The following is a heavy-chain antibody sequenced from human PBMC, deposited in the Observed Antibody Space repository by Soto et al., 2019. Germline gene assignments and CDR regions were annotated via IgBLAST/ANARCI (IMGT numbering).Heavy chain of an antibody. V-gene: IGHV4-59*08. CDR1: GGSISSYY. D-gene: IGHD3-9*01. Sequence: SETLSLTCTVSGGSISSYYWSWIRQPPGKGLEWIGYIYYSGSTNYNPSLKSRVTISVDTSKNQFSLKLSSVTAADTAVYYCARSLTYYDILTGYYSWFDPWGQGTLVTVSS. CDR2: IYYSGST. J-gene: IGHJ5*02. CDR3: ARSLTYYDILTGYYSWFDP.